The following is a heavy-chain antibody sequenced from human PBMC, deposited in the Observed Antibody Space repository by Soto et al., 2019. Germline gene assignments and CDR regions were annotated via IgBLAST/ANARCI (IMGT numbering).Heavy chain of an antibody. CDR2: IGGSGGDT. Sequence: GGSLRLSCAASGFTFSSYAMGWVRQAPGTGLEWVSVIGGSGGDTYYADSVKGRFTIPRDNSKNTLYLQMNSLRAEDTAVYYCAKGGFTSIAPYYYYYMDVGGKGTTVTVSS. CDR3: AKGGFTSIAPYYYYYMDV. V-gene: IGHV3-23*01. J-gene: IGHJ6*03. CDR1: GFTFSSYA. D-gene: IGHD6-6*01.